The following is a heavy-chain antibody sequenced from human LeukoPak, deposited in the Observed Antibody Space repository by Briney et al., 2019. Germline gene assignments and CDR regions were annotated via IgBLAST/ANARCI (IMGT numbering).Heavy chain of an antibody. CDR3: ARHESFRSSWNY. J-gene: IGHJ4*02. Sequence: SETLSLTCAVYGGSFSGYYWSWIRQPPGKGLEWIGEINHAGTTNHNPSLKSRVTMSVDTSKNQFSLKLSSVTAADTAVYYCARHESFRSSWNYWGQGALVTVSS. V-gene: IGHV4-34*01. CDR1: GGSFSGYY. CDR2: INHAGTT. D-gene: IGHD6-13*01.